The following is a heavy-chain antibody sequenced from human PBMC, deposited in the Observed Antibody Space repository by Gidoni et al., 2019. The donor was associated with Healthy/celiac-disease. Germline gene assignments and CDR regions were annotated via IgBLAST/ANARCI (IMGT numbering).Heavy chain of an antibody. Sequence: QVQLQQWGAGLLKPSETLSLTCAVYGGSFSGYYWSWIRQPPGKGLEWIGEINHSGSTNYNPSLKSRVTISVDTSKNQFSLKLSSVTAADTAVYYCASIAVAGSRYYYGMDVWGQGTTVTVSS. D-gene: IGHD6-19*01. J-gene: IGHJ6*02. V-gene: IGHV4-34*01. CDR3: ASIAVAGSRYYYGMDV. CDR1: GGSFSGYY. CDR2: INHSGST.